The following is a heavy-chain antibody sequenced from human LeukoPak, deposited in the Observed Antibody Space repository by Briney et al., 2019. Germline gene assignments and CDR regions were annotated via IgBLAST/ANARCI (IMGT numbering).Heavy chain of an antibody. V-gene: IGHV4-34*01. D-gene: IGHD1-14*01. J-gene: IGHJ3*02. CDR3: ASPHNAGAFDI. Sequence: KASETLSLTCAVYGGSLSGYYWSWIRQPPGKGLEWIGEINHSGSTNYNPSLKSRVTISVDTSKNQFSLKLSSVTAADTAVYYCASPHNAGAFDIWGQGTIVTVSS. CDR1: GGSLSGYY. CDR2: INHSGST.